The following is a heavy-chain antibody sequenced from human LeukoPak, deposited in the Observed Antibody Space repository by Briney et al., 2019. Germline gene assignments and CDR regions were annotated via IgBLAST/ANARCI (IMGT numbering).Heavy chain of an antibody. V-gene: IGHV3-21*01. CDR2: ISSSRNYI. CDR3: AGDYVSGEFTFDP. Sequence: PGGSLRLSCAASGFTFSSYSMNWVRQAPGKGLEWVSSISSSRNYIYYADSVKGRFTISRDNAKNSLYLQMNSLRAEDTAVYYCAGDYVSGEFTFDPLGEGTLVTVSS. D-gene: IGHD3-10*01. J-gene: IGHJ5*02. CDR1: GFTFSSYS.